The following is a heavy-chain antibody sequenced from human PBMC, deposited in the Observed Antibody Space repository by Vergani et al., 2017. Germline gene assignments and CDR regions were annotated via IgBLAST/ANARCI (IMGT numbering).Heavy chain of an antibody. J-gene: IGHJ5*01. CDR2: INTNGDYT. CDR3: AKGGWNYWFDS. V-gene: IGHV3-23*01. CDR1: GFSFTTYA. D-gene: IGHD1-1*01. Sequence: EVQRLESGGDLVQPGGSLRLSCAASGFSFTTYARSWVRQAPGKGLEWVSTINTNGDYTRYGDSVEGRFPIPRYNSKGTLYLQMNSLRAEDTAIYYCAKGGWNYWFDSWGQGTLVIVS.